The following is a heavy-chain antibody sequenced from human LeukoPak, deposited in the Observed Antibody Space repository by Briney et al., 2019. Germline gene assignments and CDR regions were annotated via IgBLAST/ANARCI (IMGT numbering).Heavy chain of an antibody. V-gene: IGHV1-69*13. J-gene: IGHJ4*02. Sequence: SVKVSCKASGGTFSNYAISWVRQAPGQGLEWMGGIIPIFDTADYAQKFQGRLTITADESTSTAYMELSSLRAEDTAVYYCARDLVGSHTSYSSGAWDYWGQGTLVTVSS. CDR1: GGTFSNYA. D-gene: IGHD3-9*01. CDR3: ARDLVGSHTSYSSGAWDY. CDR2: IIPIFDTA.